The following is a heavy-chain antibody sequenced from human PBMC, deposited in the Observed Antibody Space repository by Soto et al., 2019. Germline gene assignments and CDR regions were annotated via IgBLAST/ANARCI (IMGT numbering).Heavy chain of an antibody. D-gene: IGHD6-25*01. CDR2: SDPDDHET. J-gene: IGHJ6*02. CDR1: GHTLTELS. Sequence: ASVKVSCKVSGHTLTELSMHGVRQAPGKGLEWMGGSDPDDHETVYAQKFQGRVTMTEDASTDTAYMALSSMRSEDTAAYYCASDLLAAWTGHYGMAVWGQGTTVTVSS. CDR3: ASDLLAAWTGHYGMAV. V-gene: IGHV1-24*01.